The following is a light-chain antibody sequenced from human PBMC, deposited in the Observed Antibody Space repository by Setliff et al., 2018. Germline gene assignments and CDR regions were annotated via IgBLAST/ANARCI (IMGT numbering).Light chain of an antibody. Sequence: QSALTQPPSASGSPGQSVTISCTGTSRDVGGYNFVSWYQQHPGKAPKLLIYEVTKRPSGVPDRFSGSKSGNTASLTVSGLQADDEADYFCCSYAASYNPYVFGSGTKVTVL. CDR2: EVT. J-gene: IGLJ1*01. V-gene: IGLV2-8*01. CDR1: SRDVGGYNF. CDR3: CSYAASYNPYV.